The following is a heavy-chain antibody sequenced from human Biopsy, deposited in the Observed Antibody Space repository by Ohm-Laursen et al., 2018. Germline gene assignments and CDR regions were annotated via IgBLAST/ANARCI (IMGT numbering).Heavy chain of an antibody. V-gene: IGHV4-59*12. J-gene: IGHJ3*01. Sequence: SETLSLTWTVSGGSITSYYRSWIRRPPGKRLEWIGYIYYSGSTNYNPSLKSRVTMSVDTSKKQLSLRRRSVTAADTAMYYCASVVLGPTNDAFDLWGQGTMVVVSS. D-gene: IGHD3-22*01. CDR1: GGSITSYY. CDR2: IYYSGST. CDR3: ASVVLGPTNDAFDL.